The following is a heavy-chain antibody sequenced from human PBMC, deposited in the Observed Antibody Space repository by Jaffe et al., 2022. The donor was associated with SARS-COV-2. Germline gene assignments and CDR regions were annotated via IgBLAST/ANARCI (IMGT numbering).Heavy chain of an antibody. J-gene: IGHJ4*02. CDR2: IYHSGST. D-gene: IGHD3-10*01. V-gene: IGHV4-59*13. CDR1: GGSMSGYF. Sequence: QVQLQESGPGLVKPSETLSLTCTVSGGSMSGYFWSWIRQPPGKGLEWIGCIYHSGSTSYNPSLKSPVTISEDTSRNQFSLRLSSVTAADTAVYYCARGAGYNYGSGVYYYFDNWGQGTLVTVSS. CDR3: ARGAGYNYGSGVYYYFDN.